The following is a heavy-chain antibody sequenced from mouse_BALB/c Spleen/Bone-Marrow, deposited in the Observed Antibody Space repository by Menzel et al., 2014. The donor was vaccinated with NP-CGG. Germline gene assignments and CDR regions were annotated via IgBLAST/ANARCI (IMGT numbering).Heavy chain of an antibody. D-gene: IGHD2-1*01. CDR1: GFTFSSFG. V-gene: IGHV5-17*02. CDR2: ISSSSSTI. J-gene: IGHJ3*01. Sequence: DVMLVESGGGLVQPGGSRKLSCAASGFTFSSFGMHWVRQAPEKGLEWVAYISSSSSTIYYADTVKGRFTISRDNPKNTLFLQMTSLRSEDTAMYYCARGGNYAWFAYWGQGTLVTVSA. CDR3: ARGGNYAWFAY.